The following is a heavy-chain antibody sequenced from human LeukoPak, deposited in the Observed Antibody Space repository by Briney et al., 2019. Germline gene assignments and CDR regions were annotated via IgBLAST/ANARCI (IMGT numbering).Heavy chain of an antibody. V-gene: IGHV3-9*01. Sequence: GGSLRLSCAASGFTFDDYAMHWVRQAPGKGLEWVSGISWNSGSIGYADSVKGRFTISRDNAKNSLYLQMNSLRAEDTALYYCAKDFSGYYDSSGYPDYWGQGTLVTVSS. CDR2: ISWNSGSI. J-gene: IGHJ4*02. D-gene: IGHD3-22*01. CDR1: GFTFDDYA. CDR3: AKDFSGYYDSSGYPDY.